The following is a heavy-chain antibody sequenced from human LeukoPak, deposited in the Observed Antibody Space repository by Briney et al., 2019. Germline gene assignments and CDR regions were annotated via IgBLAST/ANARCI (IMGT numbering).Heavy chain of an antibody. V-gene: IGHV3-53*01. CDR2: IYSGGST. Sequence: GGSLRLSCAASGFTVSSNYMSWVRQAPGKGLEWVSVIYSGGSTYYADSVKGRFTISRDNSKNTLCLQMNSLRAEDTAVYYCARDGRFGELLPWGQGTLVTVSS. CDR1: GFTVSSNY. J-gene: IGHJ4*02. D-gene: IGHD3-10*01. CDR3: ARDGRFGELLP.